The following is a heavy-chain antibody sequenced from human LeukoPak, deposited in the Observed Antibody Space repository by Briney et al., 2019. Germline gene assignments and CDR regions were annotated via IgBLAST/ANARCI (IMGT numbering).Heavy chain of an antibody. CDR1: GFTFSSYA. V-gene: IGHV3-23*01. Sequence: GGSLRLSCAASGFTFSSYAMNWVRQAPGKGLEWVSAISGSGSSTYYPDSVTGRFTVSRDNSKNTLYLQMNSLTAEDTAAYYCARDAIAARLADYWGQGTLVTVS. CDR3: ARDAIAARLADY. D-gene: IGHD6-6*01. J-gene: IGHJ4*02. CDR2: ISGSGSST.